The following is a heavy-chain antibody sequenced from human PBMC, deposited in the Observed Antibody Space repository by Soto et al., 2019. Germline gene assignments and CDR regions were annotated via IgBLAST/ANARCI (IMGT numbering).Heavy chain of an antibody. Sequence: SQILSLSCNVSGCSSYNYYWNWIRQSTGKGLEWIGYISGGGSTNYNSSLKGRVPISVDTSKKQVSLKLSSVTAADTARYLCAGYWSSSICPEDHFFALEVGGQGTTVTVSS. V-gene: IGHV4-59*01. CDR3: AGYWSSSICPEDHFFALEV. D-gene: IGHD2-2*01. J-gene: IGHJ6*02. CDR2: ISGGGST. CDR1: GCSSYNYY.